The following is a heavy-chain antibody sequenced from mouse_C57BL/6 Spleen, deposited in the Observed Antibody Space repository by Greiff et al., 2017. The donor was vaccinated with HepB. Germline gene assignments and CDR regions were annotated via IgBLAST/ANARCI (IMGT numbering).Heavy chain of an antibody. CDR3: TRPGTTVVAEIDY. CDR1: GYTFTSYW. J-gene: IGHJ4*01. CDR2: IDPSDSET. V-gene: IGHV1-52*01. D-gene: IGHD1-1*01. Sequence: QVQLQQPGAELVRPGSSVKLSCKASGYTFTSYWMHWVKQRPIQGLEWIGNIDPSDSETHYNQKFKDKATLTVDKSSSTAYMQLSSLTSEDSAVYYGTRPGTTVVAEIDYWGQGTSVTVSS.